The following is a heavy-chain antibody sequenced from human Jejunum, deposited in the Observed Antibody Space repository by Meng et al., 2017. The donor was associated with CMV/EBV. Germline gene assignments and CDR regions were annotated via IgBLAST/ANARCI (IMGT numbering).Heavy chain of an antibody. CDR2: ISISSFM. J-gene: IGHJ4*02. CDR1: GFNFSNYM. CDR3: ARVFKGGNYFDY. D-gene: IGHD1-26*01. V-gene: IGHV3-21*01. Sequence: CAASGFNFSNYMMNWVRQAPGKGLEWVSSISISSFMYYADSVKGRFTISRDNAKNSLYLQMNSLRAEDTAVYYCARVFKGGNYFDYWGQGTQVTVS.